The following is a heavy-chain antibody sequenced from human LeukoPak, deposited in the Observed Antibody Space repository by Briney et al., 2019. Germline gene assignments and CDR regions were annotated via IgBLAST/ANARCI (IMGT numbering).Heavy chain of an antibody. CDR3: ASERRNYYDSSGYSRNVFDI. D-gene: IGHD3-22*01. V-gene: IGHV4-59*12. CDR1: GGSISSYY. Sequence: SETLSLTCTVSGGSISSYYWSWIRQPPGKGLEWIGYIYYSGSTNYNPSLKSRVTISVDTSKNQFSLKLSSVTAADTAVYYCASERRNYYDSSGYSRNVFDIWGQGTMVTVSS. CDR2: IYYSGST. J-gene: IGHJ3*02.